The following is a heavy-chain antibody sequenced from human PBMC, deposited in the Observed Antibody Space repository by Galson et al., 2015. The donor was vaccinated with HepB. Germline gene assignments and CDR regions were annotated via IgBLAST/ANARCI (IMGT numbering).Heavy chain of an antibody. V-gene: IGHV3-11*01. J-gene: IGHJ6*02. CDR1: GFTFSDYY. CDR2: ISSSGSTI. Sequence: SLRLSCAASGFTFSDYYMSWIRQAPGKGLEWVSYISSSGSTIYYADSVKGRFTISRDNAKNSLYLQMNSLRAEDTAVYYCARASWAASGYYYYGMDVWGQGTTVTVSS. CDR3: ARASWAASGYYYYGMDV. D-gene: IGHD3-10*01.